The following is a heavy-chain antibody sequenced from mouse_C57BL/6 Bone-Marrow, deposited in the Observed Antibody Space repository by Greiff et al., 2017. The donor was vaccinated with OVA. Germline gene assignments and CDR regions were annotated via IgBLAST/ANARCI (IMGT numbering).Heavy chain of an antibody. Sequence: QVQLQQSGAELARPGASVKLSCKASGYTFTSYGISWVKQRTGQGLEWIGEIYPRSGNTYYNEKFKGKATLTADKSSSTAYMELRSLTSDDSAVYFCARLPGRFAYWGQGTLVTVSA. CDR3: ARLPGRFAY. V-gene: IGHV1-81*01. CDR2: IYPRSGNT. CDR1: GYTFTSYG. J-gene: IGHJ3*01. D-gene: IGHD4-1*01.